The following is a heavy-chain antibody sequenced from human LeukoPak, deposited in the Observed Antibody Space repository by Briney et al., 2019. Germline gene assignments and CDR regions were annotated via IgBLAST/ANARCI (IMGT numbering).Heavy chain of an antibody. CDR2: INPSGST. Sequence: SETLSLTCAVYGGSFSGYYWSWIRQPPGKGLEWIGEINPSGSTNYNPSLKSRVTISVDTSKNQFSLKLSSVTAADTAVYYCASRDSGNSSGYYYFDYWGQGTLVTVSS. CDR3: ASRDSGNSSGYYYFDY. CDR1: GGSFSGYY. V-gene: IGHV4-34*01. D-gene: IGHD3-22*01. J-gene: IGHJ4*02.